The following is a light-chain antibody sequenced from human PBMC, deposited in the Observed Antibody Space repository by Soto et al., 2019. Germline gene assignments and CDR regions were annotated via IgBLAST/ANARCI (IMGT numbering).Light chain of an antibody. J-gene: IGKJ1*01. CDR3: QQTYSSSAT. V-gene: IGKV1-39*01. CDR2: AAS. Sequence: DIQMTQSPSSLSASVGDRVTITCRASQSISSYLNWYQQKPGKAPKLLIYAASSLQSGVPSRFSGSGSGTDFALTISSLQPEDSATYHCQQTYSSSATFGQGTKVDIK. CDR1: QSISSY.